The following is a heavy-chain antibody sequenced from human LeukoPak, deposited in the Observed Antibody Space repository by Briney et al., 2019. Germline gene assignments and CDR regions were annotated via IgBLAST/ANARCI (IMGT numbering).Heavy chain of an antibody. CDR2: ISSSSSYI. J-gene: IGHJ4*02. CDR1: GFTFSSYS. Sequence: PGGSLRLSCAASGFTFSSYSMNWVRQAPGKGLEWVSSISSSSSYIYYADSVKGRFTISRDNAKNSLYLQMNSLRAEDTAVYYCATEGGFSSGYYYVYYWGQGTLVTVSS. V-gene: IGHV3-21*01. CDR3: ATEGGFSSGYYYVYY. D-gene: IGHD3-22*01.